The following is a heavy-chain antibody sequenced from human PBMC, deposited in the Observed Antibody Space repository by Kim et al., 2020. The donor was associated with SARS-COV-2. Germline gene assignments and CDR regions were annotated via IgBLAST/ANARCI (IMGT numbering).Heavy chain of an antibody. CDR2: INHSGST. J-gene: IGHJ5*02. CDR3: AKSTIIGWFDP. D-gene: IGHD3-22*01. CDR1: GGSFSGYY. Sequence: SETLSLTCAVYGGSFSGYYWSWIRQPPGKGLEWIGEINHSGSTNYKPSLKSRVTISVDTSKNQFSLKLSSVTAADTAVSYCAKSTIIGWFDPWGQGTLVTVSS. V-gene: IGHV4-34*01.